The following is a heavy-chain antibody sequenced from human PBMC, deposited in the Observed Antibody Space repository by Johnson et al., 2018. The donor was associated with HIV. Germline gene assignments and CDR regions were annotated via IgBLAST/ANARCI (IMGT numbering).Heavy chain of an antibody. V-gene: IGHV3-23*03. CDR3: AKDEGGSYSQDAFDI. Sequence: EVQLVESGGGVVQPGRSLRLSCAASGFTFSSYAMSWVRQAPGKGLEWVSVIYSGGSTYFADSVKGRFTISRDNAKNSLYLQMNSLRAEDTALYYCAKDEGGSYSQDAFDIWGQGTMVTVSS. D-gene: IGHD1-26*01. J-gene: IGHJ3*02. CDR1: GFTFSSYA. CDR2: IYSGGST.